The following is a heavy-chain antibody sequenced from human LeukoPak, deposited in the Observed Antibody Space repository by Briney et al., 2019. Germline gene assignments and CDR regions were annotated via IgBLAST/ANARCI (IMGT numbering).Heavy chain of an antibody. V-gene: IGHV3-15*01. D-gene: IGHD3-10*01. CDR3: STDQGYGSGSYSWFDP. Sequence: PGGSLRLSCAASGFTFSNAWMSWVRQAPGKGLEGVGRIKSQADGGTTDYAAPVTGSFTISRDDSENTLYLQKNSLKTEDTAVYYCSTDQGYGSGSYSWFDPWGQGTLVTVSS. J-gene: IGHJ5*02. CDR2: IKSQADGGTT. CDR1: GFTFSNAW.